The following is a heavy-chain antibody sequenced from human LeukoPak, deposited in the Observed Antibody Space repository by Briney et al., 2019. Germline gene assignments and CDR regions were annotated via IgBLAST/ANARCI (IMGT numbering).Heavy chain of an antibody. V-gene: IGHV1-69*05. J-gene: IGHJ6*03. CDR2: IIPIFGTA. CDR3: ARETYSNYNYYYYYYMDV. Sequence: ASVKVSCKASGGTFSSYAISWVRQAPGQGLEWMGGIIPIFGTANYAQKFQGRVTITTDESTSTAYMELSSLRSEDTAVYYCARETYSNYNYYYYYYMDVWGKGTTVTVSS. D-gene: IGHD4-11*01. CDR1: GGTFSSYA.